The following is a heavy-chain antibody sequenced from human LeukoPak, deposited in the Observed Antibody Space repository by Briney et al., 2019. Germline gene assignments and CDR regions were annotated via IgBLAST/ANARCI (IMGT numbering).Heavy chain of an antibody. J-gene: IGHJ5*02. V-gene: IGHV3-30*02. CDR3: AKDRKRITIFGVVTRQPYNRFDP. D-gene: IGHD3-3*01. CDR1: GFTFSSYG. Sequence: GGSLRLSCAASGFTFSSYGMHWVRQAPGKGLEWVARIRYDGSSKYYADSVKGRFTISRDNSKNTLYLQMNSLRAEDTAVYYCAKDRKRITIFGVVTRQPYNRFDPWGQGTLVTVSS. CDR2: IRYDGSSK.